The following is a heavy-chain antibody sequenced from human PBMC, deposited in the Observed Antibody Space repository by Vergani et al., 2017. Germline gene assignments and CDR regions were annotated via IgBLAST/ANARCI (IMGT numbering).Heavy chain of an antibody. V-gene: IGHV4-59*01. J-gene: IGHJ6*02. D-gene: IGHD1-26*01. Sequence: QVQLQESGPGLVKPSQTLSLTCTVSGGSISSYYWSWIRQPPGKGLEWIGYIYYSGSTNYNPSLKSRVTISVDTSKNQFSLKLSSVTAADTAVYYCARVSYSGSYRGYYGMDVWGQGTTVTVSS. CDR3: ARVSYSGSYRGYYGMDV. CDR2: IYYSGST. CDR1: GGSISSYY.